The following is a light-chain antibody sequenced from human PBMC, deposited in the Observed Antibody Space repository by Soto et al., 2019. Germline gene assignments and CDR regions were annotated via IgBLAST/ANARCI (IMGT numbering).Light chain of an antibody. CDR1: SSDIGGYDY. CDR2: DVN. CDR3: TSYASGSSHVV. V-gene: IGLV2-14*01. Sequence: QSALTQPASVSGSPGQSITLSCTGTSSDIGGYDYVSWYQRHPGKAPKLIIYDVNNRPSGVSNRFSGSKSGIKASLTISGLQAEDEADYYCTSYASGSSHVVFGGGTKLTVL. J-gene: IGLJ2*01.